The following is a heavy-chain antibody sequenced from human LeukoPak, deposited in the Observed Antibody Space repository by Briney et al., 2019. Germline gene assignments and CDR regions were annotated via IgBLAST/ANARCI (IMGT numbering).Heavy chain of an antibody. D-gene: IGHD1-26*01. CDR2: MNPNSGNT. CDR3: ARSTMGARGTYDY. CDR1: KDTFTIYD. J-gene: IGHJ4*02. V-gene: IGHV1-8*01. Sequence: SSVKVSCQASKDTFTIYDVNWVRPATGLGLEWMGWMNPNSGNTGYAQKFQGRVTMTMNSSISTAYMELTSLTSEDTAVYYCARSTMGARGTYDYWGQGTLVTVSS.